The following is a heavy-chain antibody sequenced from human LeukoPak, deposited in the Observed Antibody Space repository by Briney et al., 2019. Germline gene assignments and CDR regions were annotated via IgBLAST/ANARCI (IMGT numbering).Heavy chain of an antibody. J-gene: IGHJ1*01. Sequence: GGSLRLSCAASGFTFSSYAMRWVRQAPGKGLEWVSAISGSGGSTYYADSVKGRFTISRDNSKNTLYLQMNSLRAEDTAVYYCAKDERGMATKRGGYFQHWGQGTLVTVSS. CDR2: ISGSGGST. V-gene: IGHV3-23*01. CDR3: AKDERGMATKRGGYFQH. CDR1: GFTFSSYA. D-gene: IGHD5-24*01.